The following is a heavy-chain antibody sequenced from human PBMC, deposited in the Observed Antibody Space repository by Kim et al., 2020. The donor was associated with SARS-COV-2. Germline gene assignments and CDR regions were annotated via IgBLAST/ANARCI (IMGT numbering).Heavy chain of an antibody. V-gene: IGHV3-74*03. Sequence: SRAAYGDSVRRRFTVSRDNAKNTLYLQMHSLRAEDTAVYYCARDRGKQDDYWGQGTLVTVSS. J-gene: IGHJ4*02. CDR2: SRA. D-gene: IGHD5-12*01. CDR3: ARDRGKQDDY.